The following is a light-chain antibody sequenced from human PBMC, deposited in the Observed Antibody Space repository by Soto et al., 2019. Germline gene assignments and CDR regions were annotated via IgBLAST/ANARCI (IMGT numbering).Light chain of an antibody. J-gene: IGKJ3*01. CDR3: MQALQTPT. CDR1: HSLRHNNVNNC. V-gene: IGKV2-28*01. CDR2: LGS. Sequence: DIVMTQSPLSLPGTPGEPSSISCSSSHSLRHNNVNNCLDWYLQKPGQSPQLLIYLGSNRASGVPDRFSGSGSGTDFTLKISRVEAEDVGVYYCMQALQTPTFGPGTKVDIK.